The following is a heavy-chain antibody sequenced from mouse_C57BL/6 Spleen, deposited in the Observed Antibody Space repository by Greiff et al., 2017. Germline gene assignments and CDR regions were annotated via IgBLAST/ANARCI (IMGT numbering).Heavy chain of an antibody. CDR2: INPGSGGT. V-gene: IGHV1-54*01. Sequence: QVQLQQSGAELVRPGTSVKVSCKASGYAFTNYLIEWVKQRPGQGLVWIGVINPGSGGTNYNEKFKGKATLTADKSSSTAYMQLSSLTSEDSAVYFCARERDYYDYWGQGTTLTVSS. J-gene: IGHJ2*01. D-gene: IGHD1-1*01. CDR1: GYAFTNYL. CDR3: ARERDYYDY.